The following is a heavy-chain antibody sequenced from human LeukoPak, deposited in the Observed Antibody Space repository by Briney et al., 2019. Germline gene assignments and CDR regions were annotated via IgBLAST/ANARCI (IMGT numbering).Heavy chain of an antibody. CDR2: ISYDGSNK. CDR1: GLTFSSYG. D-gene: IGHD6-6*01. J-gene: IGHJ4*02. CDR3: AKDLTSSSSGIFDY. Sequence: SGGSLRLSCAASGLTFSSYGMHWVRQAPGKGLEWVAVISYDGSNKYYADSVKGRFTISRDNSKNTLYLQMNSLRAEDTAVYYCAKDLTSSSSGIFDYWGQGTLVTVSS. V-gene: IGHV3-30*18.